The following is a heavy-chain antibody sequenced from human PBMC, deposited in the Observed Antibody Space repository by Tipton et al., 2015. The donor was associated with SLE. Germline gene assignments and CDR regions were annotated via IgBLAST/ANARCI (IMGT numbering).Heavy chain of an antibody. CDR2: IYYSGST. V-gene: IGHV4-59*08. CDR1: GGSISSYY. Sequence: TLSLTCTVSGGSISSYYWSWIRQPPGKGLEWIGYIYYSGSTYYNPSLKSRVTISVDTSKNQFSLKLSSVTAADTAVYYCARPIAAAGMGEDAFDIWGQGTMVTVSS. D-gene: IGHD6-13*01. J-gene: IGHJ3*02. CDR3: ARPIAAAGMGEDAFDI.